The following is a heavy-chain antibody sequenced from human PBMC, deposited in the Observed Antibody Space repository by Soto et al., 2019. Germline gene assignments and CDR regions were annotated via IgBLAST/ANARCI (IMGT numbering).Heavy chain of an antibody. D-gene: IGHD6-13*01. CDR1: GFTFSSYA. J-gene: IGHJ3*02. CDR3: AKVKAAASSPDAFDI. CDR2: ISGSSGST. Sequence: RLSCAASGFTFSSYAMSWVRQAPGKGLEWVSAISGSSGSTYYGDSVKGRFTISRDKSKNTLYLQMNSLKAEDTAVYYCAKVKAAASSPDAFDIWGQGTMVTVSS. V-gene: IGHV3-23*01.